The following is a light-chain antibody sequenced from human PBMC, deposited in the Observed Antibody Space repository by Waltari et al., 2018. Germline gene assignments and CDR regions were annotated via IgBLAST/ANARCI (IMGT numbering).Light chain of an antibody. J-gene: IGKJ5*01. Sequence: DIVLTQSPDSLPVSLGERATINCKSSQSLLSSFNSKTYIAWYQQKPGQPPKLLINWASARGSGVPERFSGSGSETDFTLTISSLQAEDVAVYYCHHYYIPPLTFGQGTRLEIK. CDR3: HHYYIPPLT. V-gene: IGKV4-1*01. CDR1: QSLLSSFNSKTY. CDR2: WAS.